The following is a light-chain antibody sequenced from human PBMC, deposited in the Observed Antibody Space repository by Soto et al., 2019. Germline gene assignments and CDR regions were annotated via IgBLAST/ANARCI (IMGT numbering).Light chain of an antibody. V-gene: IGLV7-46*01. J-gene: IGLJ1*01. CDR1: TGAVTSGHY. CDR2: DTT. CDR3: LLSCSGARRV. Sequence: QAVVTQEPSLTVSPGATVTLTCGSSTGAVTSGHYPYWFQQKPGQAPRTLIYDTTNRHSWTPARFSGYLLGGKAALTLSGAQREDETEYFFLLSCSGARRVFGTGTMLTVL.